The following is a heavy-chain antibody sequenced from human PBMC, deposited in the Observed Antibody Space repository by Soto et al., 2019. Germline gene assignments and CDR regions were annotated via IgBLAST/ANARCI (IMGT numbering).Heavy chain of an antibody. V-gene: IGHV5-51*01. J-gene: IGHJ6*02. CDR2: IYPGDSDT. CDR1: GYSFTSYW. Sequence: PGESLKISCKGSGYSFTSYWIGWVRQMPGKGLEWMGIIYPGDSDTRYSPSFQGQVTISADKSISTAYLQWSSLKASDTAMYYCARHYTTSSSSSYGMDVSGQGTTVTVSS. CDR3: ARHYTTSSSSSYGMDV. D-gene: IGHD6-6*01.